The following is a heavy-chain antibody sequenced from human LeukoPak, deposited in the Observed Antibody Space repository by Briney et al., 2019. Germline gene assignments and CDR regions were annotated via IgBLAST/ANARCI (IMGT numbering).Heavy chain of an antibody. CDR3: AKVRTYFYHGLDV. V-gene: IGHV3-74*01. D-gene: IGHD1-14*01. Sequence: PGGSLRLSCAASGFTFTNYWMHWVRQAPGMGLVWVSRLPPDELGIIYADSVKGRFTISRDNSKNTLFLQVNSLRAEDTAVYYCAKVRTYFYHGLDVWGQGTTVTVSS. CDR1: GFTFTNYW. CDR2: LPPDELGI. J-gene: IGHJ6*02.